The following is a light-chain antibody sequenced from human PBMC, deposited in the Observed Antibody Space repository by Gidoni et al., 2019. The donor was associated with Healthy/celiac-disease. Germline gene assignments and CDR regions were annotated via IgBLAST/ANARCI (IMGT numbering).Light chain of an antibody. CDR1: SSDVGGYNY. V-gene: IGLV2-14*01. Sequence: QSALTQPASVSGSPGQSITLSCTGTSSDVGGYNYFSWYQQHPGKAPKLMIYDVSNRPSGVSNRFSGSKSGNTASLTISGLQAEDEADYYCSSYTSSSTGVVFGGGTKLTVL. CDR3: SSYTSSSTGVV. CDR2: DVS. J-gene: IGLJ2*01.